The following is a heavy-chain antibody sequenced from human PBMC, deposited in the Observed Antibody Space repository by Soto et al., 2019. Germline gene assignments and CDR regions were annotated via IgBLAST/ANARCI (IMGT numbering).Heavy chain of an antibody. J-gene: IGHJ6*02. CDR2: ISYSGSA. V-gene: IGHV4-31*03. CDR3: ARDFWSGYYDRLRIDV. D-gene: IGHD3-3*01. Sequence: PXETRSLSCTVSGGSIGSFWYYWSWIRQHPWKGLELIWYISYSGSAYYNPYLKSRVTISVDTSKNQFSLKLSSVTAADTAVYFCARDFWSGYYDRLRIDVWGQGITVTVSS. CDR1: GGSIGSFWYY.